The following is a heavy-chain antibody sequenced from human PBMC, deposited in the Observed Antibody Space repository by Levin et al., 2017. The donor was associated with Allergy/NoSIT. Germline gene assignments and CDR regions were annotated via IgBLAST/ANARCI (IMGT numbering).Heavy chain of an antibody. CDR2: IYPGDSDT. V-gene: IGHV5-51*01. D-gene: IGHD3-10*01. CDR1: GYSFTSYW. Sequence: PGGSLRLSCKGSGYSFTSYWIGWVRQMPGKGLEWMGIIYPGDSDTRYSPSFQGQVTISADKSISTAYLQWSSLKASDTAMYYCARVITMVRGVIDYWGQGTLVTVSS. J-gene: IGHJ4*02. CDR3: ARVITMVRGVIDY.